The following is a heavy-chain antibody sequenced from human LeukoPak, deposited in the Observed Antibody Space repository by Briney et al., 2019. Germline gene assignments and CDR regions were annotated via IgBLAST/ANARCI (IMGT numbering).Heavy chain of an antibody. CDR2: INSDGSST. D-gene: IGHD2-15*01. CDR1: GFTFSSYW. V-gene: IGHV3-74*01. CDR3: ARGHGVAY. Sequence: PGGSLRLSCAASGFTFSSYWMHWVRQAPGKALVRVSRINSDGSSTSYADSVKGRFTISRDNAKNTLYLQMNSLRAEDTAVYYCARGHGVAYWGQGTLVTVSS. J-gene: IGHJ4*02.